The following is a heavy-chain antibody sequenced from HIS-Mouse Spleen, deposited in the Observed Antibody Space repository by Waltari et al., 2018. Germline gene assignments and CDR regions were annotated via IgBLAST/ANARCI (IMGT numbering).Heavy chain of an antibody. Sequence: QLQLQESGPGLVKPSETLSLTCTVSGGSISSSSYYWGWIRQPPGKGLEWIGSIYYRWSTYYNPSLKGRVTISVDTSKNQFSLKLSSVTAADTAVYYCAREIPYSSSWYDWYFDLWGRGTLVTVSS. J-gene: IGHJ2*01. CDR2: IYYRWST. D-gene: IGHD6-13*01. CDR1: GGSISSSSYY. CDR3: AREIPYSSSWYDWYFDL. V-gene: IGHV4-39*07.